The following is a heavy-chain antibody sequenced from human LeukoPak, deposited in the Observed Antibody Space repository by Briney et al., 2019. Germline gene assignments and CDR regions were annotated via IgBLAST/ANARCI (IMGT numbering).Heavy chain of an antibody. CDR3: ARDPTFYCSSTSCYGFDY. CDR1: GYSISSGYY. CDR2: IYHSGST. Sequence: SETLSLTCTVSGYSISSGYYWGWIRQPPGKGLEWIGSIYHSGSTYYNPSLKSRVTISVDTSKNQFSLKLSSVTAADTAVYYCARDPTFYCSSTSCYGFDYWGQGTLVTVSS. V-gene: IGHV4-38-2*02. D-gene: IGHD2-2*01. J-gene: IGHJ4*02.